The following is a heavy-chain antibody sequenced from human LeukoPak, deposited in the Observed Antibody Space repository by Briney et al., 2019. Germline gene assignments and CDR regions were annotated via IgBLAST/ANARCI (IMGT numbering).Heavy chain of an antibody. CDR3: ASLQGSERGYSYGYDYYYMDV. D-gene: IGHD5-18*01. Sequence: SVKVSCKASGGTFSSYAISWVRQAPGQGLEWMGGIIPIFGTANYAQKFQGRVTITADESTSTAYMELSSLRSEDTAVYYCASLQGSERGYSYGYDYYYMDVWGKGTTVTVSS. CDR2: IIPIFGTA. CDR1: GGTFSSYA. J-gene: IGHJ6*03. V-gene: IGHV1-69*01.